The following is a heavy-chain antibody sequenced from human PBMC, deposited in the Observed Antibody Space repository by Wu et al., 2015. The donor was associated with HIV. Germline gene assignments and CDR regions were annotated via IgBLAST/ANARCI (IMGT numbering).Heavy chain of an antibody. CDR2: INPNSGGT. D-gene: IGHD3-16*01. J-gene: IGHJ6*03. Sequence: QVQLVQSGAEVKKPGASVKVSCKASGYTFTGYYMHWVRQAPGQGLEWMGWINPNSGGTNYAQKFQGRVTMTRDTSISTAYMELSRLRSDDTAVYYCAREVKGLGYYYYMDVVGTKGTTGHRLL. V-gene: IGHV1-2*02. CDR1: GYTFTGYY. CDR3: AREVKGLGYYYYMDV.